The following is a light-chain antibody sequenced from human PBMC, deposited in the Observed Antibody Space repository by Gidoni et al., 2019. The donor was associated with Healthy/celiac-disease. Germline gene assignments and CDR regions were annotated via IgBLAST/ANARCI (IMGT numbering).Light chain of an antibody. CDR2: EGS. CDR1: SSDVGSYNL. V-gene: IGLV2-23*03. CDR3: CSYAGSSTFEGVV. J-gene: IGLJ2*01. Sequence: QPALTQPASVSGSPGQSITISCTGTSSDVGSYNLVSWYKQHPGKAPKLMIYEGSKRPSGVSNRFSGSKSGNTASLTISGLQAEDEADYYCCSYAGSSTFEGVVFGGGTKLTVL.